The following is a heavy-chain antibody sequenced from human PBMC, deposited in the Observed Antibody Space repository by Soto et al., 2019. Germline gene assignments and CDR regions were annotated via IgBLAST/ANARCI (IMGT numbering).Heavy chain of an antibody. CDR1: GFTFSSYA. D-gene: IGHD2-15*01. V-gene: IGHV3-30*14. Sequence: GGSLRLSCAASGFTFSSYAMHWVRQAPGKGLEWVAVISYDNRYYADSVKGRFTISRDNSKNTLYLYMNSLRADDTAVYYCASQTTPSEIYYYWGHGTLVTVSS. CDR3: ASQTTPSEIYYY. CDR2: ISYDNR. J-gene: IGHJ4*01.